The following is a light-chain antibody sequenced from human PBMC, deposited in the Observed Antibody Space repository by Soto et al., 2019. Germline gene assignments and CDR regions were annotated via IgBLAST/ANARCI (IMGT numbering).Light chain of an antibody. CDR1: QVIRND. V-gene: IGKV1-6*01. CDR3: LHDHNYPWT. Sequence: AIQMTQSPSSLSASVGDRVTITCRASQVIRNDLGWYQQKPGKAPKLLIYGASNLQSGVPSRFSGSGSGTDFTLTITSLQPEDFATYYCLHDHNYPWTFGQGTKVYIK. CDR2: GAS. J-gene: IGKJ1*01.